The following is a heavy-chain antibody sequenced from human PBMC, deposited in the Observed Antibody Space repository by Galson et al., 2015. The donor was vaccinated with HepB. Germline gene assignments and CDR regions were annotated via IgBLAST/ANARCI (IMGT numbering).Heavy chain of an antibody. J-gene: IGHJ6*03. CDR2: IDTNTGNP. V-gene: IGHV7-4-1*02. CDR1: GYTFTSYA. Sequence: SVKVSCKASGYTFTSYAMNWVRQAPGQGLEWMGWIDTNTGNPTYAQGFTGRFVFSLDTSVSTAYLQISSLKAEDTAVYYCARDPEQLVRSYYYYMDVWGKGTTVTVSS. CDR3: ARDPEQLVRSYYYYMDV. D-gene: IGHD6-13*01.